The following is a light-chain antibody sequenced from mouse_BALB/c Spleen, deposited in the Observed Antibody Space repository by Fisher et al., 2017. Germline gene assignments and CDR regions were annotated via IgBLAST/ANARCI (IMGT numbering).Light chain of an antibody. CDR2: DTS. CDR3: QQWSSNPLT. J-gene: IGKJ5*01. Sequence: HIVLTQTPAIMSASPGEKVTMTCSASSSVSYMHWYQQKSGTSPKRWIYDTSKLASGVPARFSGSGSGTSYSLTISSMEAEDAATYYCQQWSSNPLTFGAGTKLELK. CDR1: SSVSY. V-gene: IGKV4-59*01.